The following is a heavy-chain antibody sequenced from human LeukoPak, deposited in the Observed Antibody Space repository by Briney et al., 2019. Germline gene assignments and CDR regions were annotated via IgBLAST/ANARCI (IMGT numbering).Heavy chain of an antibody. D-gene: IGHD2-21*02. CDR2: MNPNSGNT. CDR1: GYTFTSYD. V-gene: IGHV1-8*01. J-gene: IGHJ4*02. Sequence: ASVKVSCKASGYTFTSYDINWVRQATGQGLEWMGWMNPNSGNTGCAQKFQGRVTMTRNTSISTAYMELSSLRSEDTAVYYCARRRAYCGGDCYSPYYFDYWGQGTLVTVSS. CDR3: ARRRAYCGGDCYSPYYFDY.